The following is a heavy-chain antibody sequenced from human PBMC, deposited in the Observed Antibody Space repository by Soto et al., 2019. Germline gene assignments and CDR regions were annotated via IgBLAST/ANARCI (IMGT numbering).Heavy chain of an antibody. CDR2: IIPIFGTA. CDR1: GGTFSSYA. CDR3: AREGGGATALYSYFDL. J-gene: IGHJ2*01. D-gene: IGHD6-13*01. Sequence: VASVKVSCKASGGTFSSYAISWVRQAPGQGLEWMGGIIPIFGTANYAQKFQGRVTITADKSTSTAYMELSSLRSEDTAVYYCAREGGGATALYSYFDLWGRGTRVTFSS. V-gene: IGHV1-69*06.